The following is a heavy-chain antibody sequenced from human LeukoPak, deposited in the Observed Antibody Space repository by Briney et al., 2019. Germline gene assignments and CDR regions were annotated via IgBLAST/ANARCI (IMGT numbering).Heavy chain of an antibody. CDR2: INHSGST. V-gene: IGHV4-34*01. CDR3: ASHYYDFGSGYPEPSFDY. Sequence: SETLSLTCAVYGGSFSGYYWSWIRQPPGKGLEWIGEINHSGSTNYNPSLKSRVTISVDTSKNQFSLKLSSVTAADTAVYYCASHYYDFGSGYPEPSFDYWGQGTLVTVSS. D-gene: IGHD3-3*01. CDR1: GGSFSGYY. J-gene: IGHJ4*02.